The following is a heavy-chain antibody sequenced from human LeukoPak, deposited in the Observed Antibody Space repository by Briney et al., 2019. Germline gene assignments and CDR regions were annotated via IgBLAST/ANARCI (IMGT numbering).Heavy chain of an antibody. D-gene: IGHD2-2*01. V-gene: IGHV3-15*01. CDR1: GFTFSNAW. Sequence: GGSLRLSCAASGFTFSNAWMSWVRQAPGKGLEWVSRIKSKTDGGTTDYAAPVKGRFTISRDDSKNTLYLQMNSLKTEDTAVYYCTTDPLRYCSSTSFSGYFDYWGQGTLVTVSS. J-gene: IGHJ4*02. CDR3: TTDPLRYCSSTSFSGYFDY. CDR2: IKSKTDGGTT.